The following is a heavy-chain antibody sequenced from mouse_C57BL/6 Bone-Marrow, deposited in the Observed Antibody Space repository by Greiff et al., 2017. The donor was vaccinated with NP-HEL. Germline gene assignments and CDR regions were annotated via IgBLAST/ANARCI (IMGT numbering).Heavy chain of an antibody. J-gene: IGHJ4*01. CDR1: GYTFTDHT. D-gene: IGHD1-1*01. Sequence: QVQLQQSDAELVKPGASVKISCKVSGYTFTDHTIHWMKQRPEQGLEWIGYIYPRDGSTKYNEKFKGKATLTADKSSSTAYMQLNSLTSEDSAVYFCATSYGSPLRGYAMDDWGQGTSVTVSS. V-gene: IGHV1-78*01. CDR3: ATSYGSPLRGYAMDD. CDR2: IYPRDGST.